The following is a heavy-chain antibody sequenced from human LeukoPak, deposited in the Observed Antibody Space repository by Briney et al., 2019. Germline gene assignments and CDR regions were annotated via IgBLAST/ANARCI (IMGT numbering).Heavy chain of an antibody. J-gene: IGHJ4*02. CDR1: GGSFSGYY. CDR3: ARGRYLTTLGGAAAGFLDS. CDR2: INHSGST. D-gene: IGHD6-13*01. V-gene: IGHV4-34*01. Sequence: PSETLSLTCGVNGGSFSGYYWNWIRQTPGKGLEWIGEINHSGSTNYNPSLKRRVTISVDTSQKQFSLRLTSVTAADTAVYYCARGRYLTTLGGAAAGFLDSWGQGTLVTVSS.